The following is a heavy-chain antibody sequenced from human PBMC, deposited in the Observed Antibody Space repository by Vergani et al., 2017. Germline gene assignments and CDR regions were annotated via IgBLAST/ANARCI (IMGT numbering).Heavy chain of an antibody. D-gene: IGHD6-19*01. CDR2: IYYSGST. J-gene: IGHJ5*02. CDR1: GGSISSGDYY. CDR3: AREKGYDGSGWYNWFDP. Sequence: QVQLQESGPGLVKPSQTLSLTCTVSGGSISSGDYYWSWIRQPPGKGLEWIGYIYYSGSTYYNPSLKSRVTISVDTSKNQFSLMLSSVTAADTAVYYCAREKGYDGSGWYNWFDPWGQGTLVTVSS. V-gene: IGHV4-30-4*08.